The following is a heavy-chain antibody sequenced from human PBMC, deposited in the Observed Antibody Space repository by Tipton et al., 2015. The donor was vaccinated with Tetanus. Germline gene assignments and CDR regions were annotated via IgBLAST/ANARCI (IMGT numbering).Heavy chain of an antibody. J-gene: IGHJ4*02. CDR3: ARGTGDY. V-gene: IGHV4-59*01. CDR2: IYYSGST. D-gene: IGHD1-14*01. CDR1: GVSISSYY. Sequence: TLSLTCIVSGVSISSYYWSWIRQPPGKGLEWIGYIYYSGSTNYNPSLKSRVTISVDTSKNQFSLKLSSVTAADTAVYYCARGTGDYWGQGTLVTVSS.